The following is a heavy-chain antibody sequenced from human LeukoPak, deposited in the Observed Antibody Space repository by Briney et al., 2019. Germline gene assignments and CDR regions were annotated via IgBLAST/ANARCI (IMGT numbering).Heavy chain of an antibody. J-gene: IGHJ6*02. Sequence: SETLSLTCTVSGGSISSYYWSWIRQPPGKGLEWIGHIYYSGSTNYNPSLKSRVTISVDTSKNQFSLKLSSVTAADTAVYYCARLNYGSYYYYGMDVWGQGTTVTVSS. D-gene: IGHD3-16*01. CDR2: IYYSGST. V-gene: IGHV4-59*01. CDR3: ARLNYGSYYYYGMDV. CDR1: GGSISSYY.